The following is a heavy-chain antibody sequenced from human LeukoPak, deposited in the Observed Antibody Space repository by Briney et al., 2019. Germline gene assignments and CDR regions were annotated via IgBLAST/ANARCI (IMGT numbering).Heavy chain of an antibody. CDR1: GFTFDDYA. V-gene: IGHV3-9*01. CDR3: ARSPIAAAGTAFDS. Sequence: PGRSLRLSCAASGFTFDDYAMHWVRQAPGKGLEWVSGISWNSGSIGYADSVKGRFTISRDNAKNSLYLQMTSLRAEDTAVYYCARSPIAAAGTAFDSWGQGTPVTVSS. D-gene: IGHD6-13*01. J-gene: IGHJ4*02. CDR2: ISWNSGSI.